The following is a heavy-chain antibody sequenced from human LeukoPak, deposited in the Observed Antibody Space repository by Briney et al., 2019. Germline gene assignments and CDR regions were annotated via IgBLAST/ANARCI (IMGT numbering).Heavy chain of an antibody. D-gene: IGHD5-24*01. CDR1: GFTFSSSW. V-gene: IGHV3-74*01. CDR2: VNSDGSST. J-gene: IGHJ4*02. Sequence: GGSLRLSCAVSGFTFSSSWMHWVRQTPGKGLVWVSRVNSDGSSTSYADSVKGRFTISRDNAKNTLYLQMNSLRAEDTAVYYCARDSRDGYNDYWGQGTLVTVSS. CDR3: ARDSRDGYNDY.